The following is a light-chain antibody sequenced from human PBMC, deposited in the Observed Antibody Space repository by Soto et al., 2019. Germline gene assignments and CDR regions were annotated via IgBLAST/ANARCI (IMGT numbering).Light chain of an antibody. J-gene: IGLJ3*02. CDR2: EVI. CDR3: CSYTSTYTLV. Sequence: QSALTQPASVSGSPGQSITISCTGTSSDIGTYNSVSWYQHHPGKAPKLLIFEVIDRPSGVSDRFSGSKSGNTASLTISGLHPEDEADYYCCSYTSTYTLVFGGGTQLTVL. V-gene: IGLV2-14*01. CDR1: SSDIGTYNS.